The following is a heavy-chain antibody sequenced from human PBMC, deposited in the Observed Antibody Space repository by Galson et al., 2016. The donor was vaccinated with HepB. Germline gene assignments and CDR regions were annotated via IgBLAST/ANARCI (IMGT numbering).Heavy chain of an antibody. CDR3: AKGRQRITIFGAFDY. V-gene: IGHV3-43*01. J-gene: IGHJ4*02. D-gene: IGHD3-3*01. CDR1: GFIFDDYT. Sequence: SLRLSCAASGFIFDDYTLHWVRQAPGKGLEWVSLIGWDGYTTYYADSVKGRFTISRDNSKNSLYLQMNSLTTEDTAFYYCAKGRQRITIFGAFDYWGQGTLVTVSS. CDR2: IGWDGYTT.